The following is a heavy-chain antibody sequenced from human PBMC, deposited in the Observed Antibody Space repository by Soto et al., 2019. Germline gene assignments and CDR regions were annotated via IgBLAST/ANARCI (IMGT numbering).Heavy chain of an antibody. CDR1: GFTFSRYG. CDR3: AKDPNFGSSMDY. V-gene: IGHV3-30*18. D-gene: IGHD6-6*01. J-gene: IGHJ4*02. Sequence: QVQLVESGGGVVQPGTSLRLSCAASGFTFSRYGMHWVRQAPGKGLEWVAVIRSDGSRKYYADSVEGRFTISRDNSKNTLYLQMNSLRVEDTALYYCAKDPNFGSSMDYWGQGTRVTVSS. CDR2: IRSDGSRK.